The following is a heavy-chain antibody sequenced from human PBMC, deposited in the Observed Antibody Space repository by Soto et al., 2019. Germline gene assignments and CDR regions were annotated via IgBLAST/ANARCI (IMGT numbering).Heavy chain of an antibody. D-gene: IGHD4-17*01. J-gene: IGHJ3*01. V-gene: IGHV3-23*01. Sequence: GGSLRLSCAASGFTFATYAMNWVRQAPGKGLEWVSAISAGGESTYYTDSVKGRFTISRDNSMNTLYLQMSSLRTEDTAVYYCAHPRGYGVFDAYDFWGQGAMVTVSS. CDR3: AHPRGYGVFDAYDF. CDR2: ISAGGEST. CDR1: GFTFATYA.